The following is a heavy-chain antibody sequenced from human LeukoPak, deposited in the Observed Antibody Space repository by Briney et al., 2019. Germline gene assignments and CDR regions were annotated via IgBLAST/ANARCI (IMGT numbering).Heavy chain of an antibody. D-gene: IGHD1-26*01. V-gene: IGHV1-8*03. J-gene: IGHJ5*02. CDR2: MNPNSGNT. Sequence: GASVKVSCKASGYTFTSYDINWVRQATGQGLEWMGWMNPNSGNTGYAQKFQGRVTITRNTSISTAYMELSSLRSEDTAVYYCARTSQWELGYWFDPWGQGTLVTVSS. CDR1: GYTFTSYD. CDR3: ARTSQWELGYWFDP.